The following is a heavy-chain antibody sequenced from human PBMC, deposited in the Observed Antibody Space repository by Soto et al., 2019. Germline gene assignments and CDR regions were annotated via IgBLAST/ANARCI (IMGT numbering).Heavy chain of an antibody. Sequence: QVQLVQSGAEVKKPGASVKVSCKASGYTFTSYGISWVRQAPGQGLEWMGWINAYNGNTDYAQKLQGRVTMTTDTSTSTAYMELRSLRSDDTAVYYCARQGHDFWSGYKRTGYYYYMDVWGKGTTVTVSS. CDR2: INAYNGNT. D-gene: IGHD3-3*01. CDR3: ARQGHDFWSGYKRTGYYYYMDV. CDR1: GYTFTSYG. J-gene: IGHJ6*03. V-gene: IGHV1-18*01.